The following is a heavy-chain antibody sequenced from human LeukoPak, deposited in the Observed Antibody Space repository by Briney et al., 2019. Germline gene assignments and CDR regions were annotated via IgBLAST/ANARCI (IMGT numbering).Heavy chain of an antibody. CDR2: ISYDGSNK. Sequence: PGGSLRLSCAASGFTFSSYGMHWVRQAPDKGLEWVAVISYDGSNKYYADSVKGRFTISRDNSKNTLYLQMNSLRAEDTAVYYCAKGRHPSRIAVAYDYWGQGTLVTVSS. CDR3: AKGRHPSRIAVAYDY. V-gene: IGHV3-30*18. J-gene: IGHJ4*02. CDR1: GFTFSSYG. D-gene: IGHD6-19*01.